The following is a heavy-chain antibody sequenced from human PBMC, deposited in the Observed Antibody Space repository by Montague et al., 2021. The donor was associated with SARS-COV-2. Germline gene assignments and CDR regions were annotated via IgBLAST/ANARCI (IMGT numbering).Heavy chain of an antibody. Sequence: SLRLSCAASGFTFGDYAMHWVRQAPGKGLEWVSGISWNSGSIGYADSVEGRFTISRDNAKNSLYLQMNSLRAEDTALYYCAKDIVRIVGGYYYYYGMDVWGQGTTVTVS. CDR2: ISWNSGSI. CDR3: AKDIVRIVGGYYYYYGMDV. V-gene: IGHV3-9*01. J-gene: IGHJ6*02. CDR1: GFTFGDYA. D-gene: IGHD1-26*01.